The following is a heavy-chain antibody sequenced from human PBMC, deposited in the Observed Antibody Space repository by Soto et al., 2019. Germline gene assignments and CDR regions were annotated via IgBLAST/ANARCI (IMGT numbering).Heavy chain of an antibody. CDR2: IYYNGNT. CDR3: ATGGDTAKDGY. Sequence: VRLVESGGGLIQPGGSLRLSCAASGFTVSSNHMTWVRQAPGRGPEWVSTIYYNGNTFYADSVKGRFTISRDNSKKMLDLQMNSLRAEDTALYYCATGGDTAKDGYWGQGTLVTVSS. CDR1: GFTVSSNH. J-gene: IGHJ4*02. V-gene: IGHV3-53*01. D-gene: IGHD5-18*01.